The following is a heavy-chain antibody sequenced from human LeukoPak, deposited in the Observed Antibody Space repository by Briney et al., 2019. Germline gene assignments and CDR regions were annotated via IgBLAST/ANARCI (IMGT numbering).Heavy chain of an antibody. CDR3: ARAFHPPDFAFGRAPYYFDL. CDR2: ISAEGSNT. Sequence: PGGSLRLSCAASGFTFNKYWLHWVRQVPGKGLMWVSRISAEGSNTDYADSVRGRFTISRDNAKNTLYLQMSSLRAEDTAVYYCARAFHPPDFAFGRAPYYFDLWGQGTLVTVSS. D-gene: IGHD3-16*01. CDR1: GFTFNKYW. V-gene: IGHV3-74*01. J-gene: IGHJ4*01.